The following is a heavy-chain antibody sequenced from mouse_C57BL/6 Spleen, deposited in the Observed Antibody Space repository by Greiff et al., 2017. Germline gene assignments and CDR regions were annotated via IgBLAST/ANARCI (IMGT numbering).Heavy chain of an antibody. Sequence: QVQLQQPGAELVKPGASVKLSCKASGYTFTSYWMQWVKQRPGKGLEWIGEIDPSDSYTNYNQKFKGKATVTVDTSSSTAYMQLSSLTSEDSAVYYCARPIYDGYLFDYWGQGTTLTVSS. CDR2: IDPSDSYT. V-gene: IGHV1-50*01. CDR3: ARPIYDGYLFDY. J-gene: IGHJ2*01. CDR1: GYTFTSYW. D-gene: IGHD2-3*01.